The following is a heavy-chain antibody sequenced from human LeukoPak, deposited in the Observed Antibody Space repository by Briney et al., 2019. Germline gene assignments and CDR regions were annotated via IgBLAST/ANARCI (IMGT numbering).Heavy chain of an antibody. Sequence: ASVKVSCKASGYTFTIYGISWVRQAPGQGLEWMGWISAYNGNTNYAQKLQGRVTMTTDTSTSTAYMELRSLRSDDTAVYYCAIADFGFREPDFYYDSSGLPGYWGQGTLVTVSS. CDR3: AIADFGFREPDFYYDSSGLPGY. V-gene: IGHV1-18*01. CDR2: ISAYNGNT. CDR1: GYTFTIYG. D-gene: IGHD3-22*01. J-gene: IGHJ4*02.